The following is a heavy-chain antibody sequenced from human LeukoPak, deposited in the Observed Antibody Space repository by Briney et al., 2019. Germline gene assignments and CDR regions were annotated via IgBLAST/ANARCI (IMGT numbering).Heavy chain of an antibody. J-gene: IGHJ4*02. CDR3: TTAPYPTPPYYFDY. CDR1: GFTFNNAW. D-gene: IGHD2-15*01. CDR2: IKSKTDGGTT. Sequence: GGSLRLSCAASGFTFNNAWMSWVRQAPGKGLEWVGRIKSKTDGGTTDYAAPVKGRFTISRDDSKNTLYQQMNSLKTEDTAVYYCTTAPYPTPPYYFDYWGQGTLVTVSS. V-gene: IGHV3-15*01.